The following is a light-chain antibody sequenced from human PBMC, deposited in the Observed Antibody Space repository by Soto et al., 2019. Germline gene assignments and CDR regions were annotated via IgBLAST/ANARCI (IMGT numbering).Light chain of an antibody. V-gene: IGLV2-14*01. CDR3: SSYTTSDTQV. Sequence: QSALTQPASVSGSPGQSITISCTGTSSDVGGYNYVSWYQHHPGQAPKLMIYEVSNRPSGVSNRFSGSKSGNTASLTISGLQADDEADYYCSSYTTSDTQVFGGGTKLTVL. J-gene: IGLJ3*02. CDR1: SSDVGGYNY. CDR2: EVS.